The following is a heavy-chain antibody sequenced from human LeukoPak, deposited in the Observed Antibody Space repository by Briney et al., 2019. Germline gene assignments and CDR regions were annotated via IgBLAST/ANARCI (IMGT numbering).Heavy chain of an antibody. CDR1: GFTVSSYW. CDR3: ARDMRYFDWLSDY. CDR2: IKQDGSEK. Sequence: PGGSLRLSCAASGFTVSSYWMSWVRQAPGKGLEWVANIKQDGSEKYYVDSVKGRSTISRDNAKNSLYLQMNSLRAEDTAVYYCARDMRYFDWLSDYWGQGTLVTVSS. D-gene: IGHD3-9*01. J-gene: IGHJ4*02. V-gene: IGHV3-7*05.